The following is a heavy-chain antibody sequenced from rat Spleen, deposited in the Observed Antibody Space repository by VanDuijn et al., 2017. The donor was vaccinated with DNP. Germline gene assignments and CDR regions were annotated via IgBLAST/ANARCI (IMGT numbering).Heavy chain of an antibody. CDR1: GFTFRSYW. CDR2: INNDGGRT. CDR3: AKEGYSSPFAD. J-gene: IGHJ3*01. Sequence: EVQLVETGGGLVQPGRSLKLSCVASGFTFRSYWMYWIRQAPGKGLEWVASINNDGGRTYYPDSVKGRFTISRDNVENTIYLQMNSLRSEDTATYYCAKEGYSSPFADWGQGTLVTVSS. D-gene: IGHD4-3*01. V-gene: IGHV5-58*01.